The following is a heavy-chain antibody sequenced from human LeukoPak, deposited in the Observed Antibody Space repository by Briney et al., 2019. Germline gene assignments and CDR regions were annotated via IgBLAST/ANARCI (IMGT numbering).Heavy chain of an antibody. V-gene: IGHV1-18*01. D-gene: IGHD4-11*01. CDR3: AREQYSSYYYYMDV. J-gene: IGHJ6*03. CDR1: GYTFTSYG. CDR2: ISAYNGNT. Sequence: PSVKVTCKASGYTFTSYGNSWVRQAPGQGHEWMGWISAYNGNTNYAQKLHGRVTMTTDTSTSTAYMELRSLRSDDTAVYYCAREQYSSYYYYMDVWGKGTTVTVSS.